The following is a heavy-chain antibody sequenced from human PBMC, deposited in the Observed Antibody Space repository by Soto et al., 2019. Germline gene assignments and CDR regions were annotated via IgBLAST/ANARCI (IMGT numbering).Heavy chain of an antibody. CDR3: ARDRGGTARHTSYYAADV. D-gene: IGHD3-10*01. V-gene: IGHV1-3*01. CDR2: INPGSDNT. J-gene: IGHJ6*02. Sequence: QWARQSPGKRLEWMGWINPGSDNTQYSQKFQDRVTMARDTSATTAYMELSSLRSEDTAVYYCARDRGGTARHTSYYAADVCGQGTTVTVSS.